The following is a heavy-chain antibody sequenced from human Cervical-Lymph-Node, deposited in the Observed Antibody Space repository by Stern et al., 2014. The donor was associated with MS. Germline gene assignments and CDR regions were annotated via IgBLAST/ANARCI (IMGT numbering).Heavy chain of an antibody. V-gene: IGHV1-2*02. D-gene: IGHD3-22*01. CDR3: ARVNGIFDSSGYYSY. CDR1: GYSFTAYY. CDR2: INPNAPSSGGT. J-gene: IGHJ4*02. Sequence: QLVQSGADIKKPGASVKVSCKASGYSFTAYYIHWVRQAPGQGLEWLGWINPNAPSSGGTKYAQKFQGRVTMTADTSIDTVYMELSSLRYDDTAVFFCARVNGIFDSSGYYSYWGQGTLDTVSS.